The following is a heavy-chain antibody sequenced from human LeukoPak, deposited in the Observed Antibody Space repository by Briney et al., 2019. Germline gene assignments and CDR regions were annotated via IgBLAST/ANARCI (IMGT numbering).Heavy chain of an antibody. CDR1: GYSISSGYY. CDR2: IYHSGST. CDR3: ARDFGPSSSTSCYLWYFDY. J-gene: IGHJ4*02. V-gene: IGHV4-38-2*02. D-gene: IGHD2-2*01. Sequence: SETLSLTCTVSGYSISSGYYWGWIRQPPGKGLEWIGSIYHSGSTYYNPSLKSRVTISVDTSKNHFSLNLSSVTAADTAVYSCARDFGPSSSTSCYLWYFDYWGQGTLVTVSS.